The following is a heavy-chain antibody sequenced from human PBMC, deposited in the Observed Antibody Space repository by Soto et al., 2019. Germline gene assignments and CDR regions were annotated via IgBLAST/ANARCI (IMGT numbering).Heavy chain of an antibody. Sequence: GGSLRLSCAASGFAFNTFGMHWVRQAPGKGLEWVAVISYDGSDKYYSDSVRGRFTISRDNSMNTLYLQMNSLRTEDTAVYYCAKSPNFYCSSYHCYKYYFDYWGQGTLVTVSS. J-gene: IGHJ4*02. D-gene: IGHD2-2*01. CDR1: GFAFNTFG. CDR2: ISYDGSDK. V-gene: IGHV3-30*18. CDR3: AKSPNFYCSSYHCYKYYFDY.